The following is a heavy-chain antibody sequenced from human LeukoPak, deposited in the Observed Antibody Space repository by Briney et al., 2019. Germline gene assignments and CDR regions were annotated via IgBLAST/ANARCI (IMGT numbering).Heavy chain of an antibody. Sequence: GGSLRLSCAASGFTFSSYTLHWVRQAPGKGLEWVALISYDGSNKYYADSVKGRFTISRDNSKNTLYLQMNSLKPEDTAVYYCATDPTRSYDALNYWGQGTLVTVSS. V-gene: IGHV3-30-3*01. D-gene: IGHD3-22*01. J-gene: IGHJ4*02. CDR3: ATDPTRSYDALNY. CDR2: ISYDGSNK. CDR1: GFTFSSYT.